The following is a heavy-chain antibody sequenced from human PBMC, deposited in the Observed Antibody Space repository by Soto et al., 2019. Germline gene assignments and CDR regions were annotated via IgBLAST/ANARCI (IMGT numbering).Heavy chain of an antibody. Sequence: ASVKVSCKASAYTFTSYGISSVRPAPGQGLEWMGWISAYNGNTNYAQKIQGRVTMTTDTSTSTAYMELRSLRSDDTAVYYCARVQLYNWNLYGMDVWGQGTTVTVSS. CDR3: ARVQLYNWNLYGMDV. D-gene: IGHD1-20*01. CDR2: ISAYNGNT. CDR1: AYTFTSYG. J-gene: IGHJ6*02. V-gene: IGHV1-18*04.